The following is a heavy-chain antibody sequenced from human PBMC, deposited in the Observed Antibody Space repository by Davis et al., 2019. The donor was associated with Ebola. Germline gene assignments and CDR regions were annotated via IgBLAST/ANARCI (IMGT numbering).Heavy chain of an antibody. CDR3: ARGGEGYCSSTSCYRYYGMDV. D-gene: IGHD2-2*02. CDR2: INHSGST. CDR1: GGSFSGYY. J-gene: IGHJ6*02. Sequence: MPSETLSLTCAVYGGSFSGYYWRWARQPPGEGLGWIGEINHSGSTNYNPSLKSRVTISVDTSKNQFSLKLSSVTAADTAVYYCARGGEGYCSSTSCYRYYGMDVWGQGTTVTVSS. V-gene: IGHV4-34*01.